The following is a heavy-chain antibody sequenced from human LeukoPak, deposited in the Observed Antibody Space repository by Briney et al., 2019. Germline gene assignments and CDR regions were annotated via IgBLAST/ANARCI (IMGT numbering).Heavy chain of an antibody. Sequence: ASVKVSCKASEYTFTVYYIHWLRQATGQGLEWMGWINPNSGGTNYAQKFQDRVTMTRDTSITTAYMELSGLRSDDTAVYYCARDCEGATGDYWGQGTLVTVSS. J-gene: IGHJ4*02. D-gene: IGHD1-26*01. CDR2: INPNSGGT. V-gene: IGHV1-2*02. CDR3: ARDCEGATGDY. CDR1: EYTFTVYY.